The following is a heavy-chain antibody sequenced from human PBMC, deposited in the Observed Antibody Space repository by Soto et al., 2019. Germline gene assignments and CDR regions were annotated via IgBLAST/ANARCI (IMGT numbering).Heavy chain of an antibody. V-gene: IGHV1-69*02. Sequence: GASVKVSCKASGGTFSTYTITWVRQAPGQGLEWMGRIIPILGITNYAQKFQGRVTITADKSASTAYMELSSLKSEDTAIYYCAGANYYGSGSYKPDYWGQGTLVTVSS. CDR3: AGANYYGSGSYKPDY. CDR1: GGTFSTYT. CDR2: IIPILGIT. J-gene: IGHJ4*02. D-gene: IGHD3-10*01.